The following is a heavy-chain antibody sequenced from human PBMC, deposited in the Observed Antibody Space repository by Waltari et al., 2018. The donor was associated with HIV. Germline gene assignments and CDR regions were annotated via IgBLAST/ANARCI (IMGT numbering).Heavy chain of an antibody. J-gene: IGHJ6*02. V-gene: IGHV4-34*01. CDR2: INHSGST. CDR1: GGSFSGYY. CDR3: ASPEGPTLAPRGMDV. Sequence: QVQLQQWGAGLLTPSETLSLTCAVYGGSFSGYYWSWIRQPPGKGLEWIGEINHSGSTNYNPSLKSRVTISVDTSKNQFSLKLSSVTAADTAVYYCASPEGPTLAPRGMDVWGQGTTVTVSS.